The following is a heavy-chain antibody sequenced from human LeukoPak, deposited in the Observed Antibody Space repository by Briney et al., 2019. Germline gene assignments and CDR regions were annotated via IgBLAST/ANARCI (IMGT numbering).Heavy chain of an antibody. J-gene: IGHJ4*02. V-gene: IGHV4-59*08. CDR1: GDSISSYY. CDR3: ARHLYGGRYYFDY. CDR2: IYYNGNT. D-gene: IGHD4-23*01. Sequence: PSETLSLTCTVSGDSISSYYWSWIRQPPGKGLEWIGYIYYNGNTNYNPSLKSRVTISADTSKNQFSLKLSSVTAADTAVYYCARHLYGGRYYFDYWGQGTLVTVSS.